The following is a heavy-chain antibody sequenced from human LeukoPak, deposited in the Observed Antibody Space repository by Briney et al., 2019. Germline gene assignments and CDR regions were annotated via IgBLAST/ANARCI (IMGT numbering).Heavy chain of an antibody. J-gene: IGHJ4*02. D-gene: IGHD2-15*01. CDR2: ISSSGSTI. V-gene: IGHV3-48*04. Sequence: GGSLRLSCVASGLTFSSQWMTWVRQAPGKGLEWVSYISSSGSTIYYADSVKGRFTISRDNAKNSLYLQMNSLRVEDTAVYYCVSGGGSVAAWRWGQRTLVTVSS. CDR1: GLTFSSQW. CDR3: VSGGGSVAAWR.